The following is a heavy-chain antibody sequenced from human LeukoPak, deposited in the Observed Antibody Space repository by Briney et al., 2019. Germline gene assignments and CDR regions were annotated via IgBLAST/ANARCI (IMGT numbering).Heavy chain of an antibody. CDR3: ARDMAVVTPIWYFDL. J-gene: IGHJ2*01. CDR1: GGSISSYY. D-gene: IGHD4-23*01. Sequence: SETLSLTCTVSGGSISSYYWSWIRQPPGKGLEGIGYIYYSGSTNYNPSLKSRVTISVDTSKNQFSLKLSSVTAADTAVYYCARDMAVVTPIWYFDLWGRGTLVTVSS. CDR2: IYYSGST. V-gene: IGHV4-59*01.